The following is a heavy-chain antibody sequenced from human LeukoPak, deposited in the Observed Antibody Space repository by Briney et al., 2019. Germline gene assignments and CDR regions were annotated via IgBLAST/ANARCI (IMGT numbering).Heavy chain of an antibody. Sequence: GASVKISCKASGYTFTSYDINWVRQATGQGLEWMGWMNPNSGNTGYAQKFQGRVTMTRNTSISTAYMELSSLRSEGTAVYYCARAPGKGANWFDPWGQGTLVTVSS. J-gene: IGHJ5*02. D-gene: IGHD3-16*01. CDR3: ARAPGKGANWFDP. CDR2: MNPNSGNT. CDR1: GYTFTSYD. V-gene: IGHV1-8*01.